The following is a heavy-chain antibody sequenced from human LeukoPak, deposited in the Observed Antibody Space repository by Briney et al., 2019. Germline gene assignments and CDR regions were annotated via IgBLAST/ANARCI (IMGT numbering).Heavy chain of an antibody. V-gene: IGHV4-59*01. CDR2: MHYSGST. CDR1: GGSISSYY. CDR3: ARDPSNSGYDYLYYFDY. D-gene: IGHD5-12*01. J-gene: IGHJ4*02. Sequence: PSETLSLTCTVSGGSISSYYWSWIRQPPGKGLEWIGYMHYSGSTNYNPSLKSRVTISVDTSKNQFSLRLSSVTAADTAVYYCARDPSNSGYDYLYYFDYWGQGTLVTVSS.